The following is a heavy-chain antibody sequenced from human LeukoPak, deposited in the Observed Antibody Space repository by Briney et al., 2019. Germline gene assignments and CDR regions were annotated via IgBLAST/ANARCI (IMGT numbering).Heavy chain of an antibody. D-gene: IGHD2-15*01. CDR2: IYHSGST. CDR1: GGSISSGGYS. CDR3: AREGGSYPDGLGYSDL. V-gene: IGHV4-30-2*01. J-gene: IGHJ2*01. Sequence: PSETLSLTCAVSGGSISSGGYSWSWIRQPPGKGLEWIGYIYHSGSTYYNPSLKSRVTISVDRSKNQFSLKLSSVTAADTAVYYCAREGGSYPDGLGYSDLWGRGTLVTVSS.